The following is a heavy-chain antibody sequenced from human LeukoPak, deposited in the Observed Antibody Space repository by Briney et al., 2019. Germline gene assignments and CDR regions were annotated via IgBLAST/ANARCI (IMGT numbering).Heavy chain of an antibody. D-gene: IGHD2-2*01. CDR2: ISYDGSNK. CDR1: GFTFSSYG. V-gene: IGHV3-30*03. Sequence: GGSLRLSCAASGFTFSSYGMHWVRQAPGKGLDWVAVISYDGSNKYYADSVKGRFTISRDNSKNTLYLQMNSLRAEDTAVYYCARDFCSSTSCFYDPWGQGTLVTVSS. J-gene: IGHJ5*02. CDR3: ARDFCSSTSCFYDP.